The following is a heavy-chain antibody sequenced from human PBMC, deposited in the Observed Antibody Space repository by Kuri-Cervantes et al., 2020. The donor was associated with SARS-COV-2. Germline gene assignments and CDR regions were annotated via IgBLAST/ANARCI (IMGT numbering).Heavy chain of an antibody. CDR3: ARLIDYYDNRGYIPGHMDV. D-gene: IGHD3-22*01. Sequence: SETLSLTCALYGESFSGYYWNWIRQSPGKGLEWIGEVNHRGSTNYNPSLKSRVTISVDTSSKQFSLHLGSVTAADTAVYYCARLIDYYDNRGYIPGHMDVWGKGTTVTVSS. J-gene: IGHJ6*03. CDR2: VNHRGST. CDR1: GESFSGYY. V-gene: IGHV4-34*01.